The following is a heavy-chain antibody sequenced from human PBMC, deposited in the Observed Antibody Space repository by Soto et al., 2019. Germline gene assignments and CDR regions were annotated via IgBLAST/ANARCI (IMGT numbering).Heavy chain of an antibody. D-gene: IGHD6-6*01. V-gene: IGHV3-23*01. CDR2: ISGSGSGT. Sequence: GSLRLSCAASGFTFSSYSMYWVRQAPGKGLEWVSGISGSGSGTYYADSAKGRFTISRDNSKNTLYLQMNSLRAEDTAVYYCARVGSIAARPGGNWFDPWGQGTLVTVSS. CDR1: GFTFSSYS. CDR3: ARVGSIAARPGGNWFDP. J-gene: IGHJ5*02.